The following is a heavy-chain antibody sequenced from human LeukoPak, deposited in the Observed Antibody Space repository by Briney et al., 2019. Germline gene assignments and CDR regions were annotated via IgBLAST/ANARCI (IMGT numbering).Heavy chain of an antibody. Sequence: PGGSLRLFCAASGFTFSSYAMSWVRQAPGKGLEWVSAISGSGGSTYYAHSVKGRFTISRDNSKNGLYLQMNSLRAEDTAVYYCVSRVATVVGYWGQGTLVTVSS. D-gene: IGHD5-12*01. V-gene: IGHV3-23*01. CDR3: VSRVATVVGY. J-gene: IGHJ4*02. CDR2: ISGSGGST. CDR1: GFTFSSYA.